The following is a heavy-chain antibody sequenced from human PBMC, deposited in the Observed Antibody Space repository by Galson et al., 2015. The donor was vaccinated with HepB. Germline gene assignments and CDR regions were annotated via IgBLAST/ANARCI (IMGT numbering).Heavy chain of an antibody. CDR1: GYSFTSYW. Sequence: QSGAEVKKPGESLRISCKGSGYSFTSYWISWVRQMPGKGLEWMGRIDPSDSYTNYSPSFQGHVTISTDKSISTAYLQWSSLKASDTAIYYCARRYDISTGYDYWGQGTLVTVSS. CDR3: ARRYDISTGYDY. V-gene: IGHV5-10-1*01. D-gene: IGHD3-9*01. J-gene: IGHJ4*02. CDR2: IDPSDSYT.